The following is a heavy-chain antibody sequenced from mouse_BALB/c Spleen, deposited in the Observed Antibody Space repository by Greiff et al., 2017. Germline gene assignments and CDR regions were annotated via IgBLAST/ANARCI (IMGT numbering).Heavy chain of an antibody. D-gene: IGHD1-1*01. Sequence: EVKLMESGGGLVKPGGSLKLSCAASGFTFSSYAMSWVRQTPEKRLEWVATISSGGSYTYYPDSVKGRFTISRDNAKNTLYLQMSSLRSEDTAMYYCARRGTTVVAFDYWGQGTTLTVSS. CDR1: GFTFSSYA. J-gene: IGHJ2*01. CDR2: ISSGGSYT. CDR3: ARRGTTVVAFDY. V-gene: IGHV5-9-3*01.